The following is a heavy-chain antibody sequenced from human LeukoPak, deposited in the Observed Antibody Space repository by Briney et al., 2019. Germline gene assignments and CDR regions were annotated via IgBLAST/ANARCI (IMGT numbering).Heavy chain of an antibody. CDR2: ISPDGSRT. D-gene: IGHD3-10*01. Sequence: GGSLRLSCAASGFTFSTYWVHWVRQTTGKGLVWVSRISPDGSRTAYADSVKGRLTISRDNARDTLYLQLNSLGAEDTAVYYCARVSSLWSFEYWGQGTLVPVSS. CDR1: GFTFSTYW. V-gene: IGHV3-74*01. J-gene: IGHJ4*02. CDR3: ARVSSLWSFEY.